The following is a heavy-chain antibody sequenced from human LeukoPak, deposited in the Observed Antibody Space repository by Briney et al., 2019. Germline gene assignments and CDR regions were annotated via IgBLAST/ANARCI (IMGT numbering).Heavy chain of an antibody. CDR1: GFTFSSYW. J-gene: IGHJ4*02. CDR2: MKYDGSEE. D-gene: IGHD3-3*01. CDR3: SRDIGAACLFLDY. V-gene: IGHV3-7*01. Sequence: PGGSLRLSCAASGFTFSSYWMSWVRQAPGKGLEWVANMKYDGSEEYYVDSVKGRFTISRDNAKNSLYLQMNSLRAEDTAVYYCSRDIGAACLFLDYWGQGTLVTVSS.